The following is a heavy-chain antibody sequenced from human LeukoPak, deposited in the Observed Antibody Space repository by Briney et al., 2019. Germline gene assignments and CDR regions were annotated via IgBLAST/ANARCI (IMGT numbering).Heavy chain of an antibody. CDR1: GGSISSSSYY. D-gene: IGHD4-17*01. Sequence: SETLSLTCTVSGGSISSSSYYWGWIRQPPGKGLEWIGSIYYSGSTYYNPSLKSRVTISVDTSKNQFSLKLSSVTAADTAVYYCARVYGDPNYYYYYMDVWAKGPRSPSP. V-gene: IGHV4-39*07. CDR3: ARVYGDPNYYYYYMDV. CDR2: IYYSGST. J-gene: IGHJ6*03.